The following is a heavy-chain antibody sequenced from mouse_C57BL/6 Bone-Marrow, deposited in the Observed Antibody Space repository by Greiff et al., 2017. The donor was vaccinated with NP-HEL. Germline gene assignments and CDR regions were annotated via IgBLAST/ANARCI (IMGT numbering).Heavy chain of an antibody. CDR3: ARCDGDAMDY. CDR1: GYTFTNYW. CDR2: IYPGGGYT. V-gene: IGHV1-63*01. D-gene: IGHD2-3*01. J-gene: IGHJ4*01. Sequence: VQLQQSGAELVRPGTSVKMSCKASGYTFTNYWIGWAKQRPGHGLEWIGDIYPGGGYTNYNEKFKGKATLTADKSSSTAYMQFSSLTSEDSAIYYCARCDGDAMDYWGQGTSVTVSS.